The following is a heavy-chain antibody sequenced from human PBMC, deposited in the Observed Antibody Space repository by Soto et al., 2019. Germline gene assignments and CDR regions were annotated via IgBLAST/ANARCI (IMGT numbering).Heavy chain of an antibody. D-gene: IGHD6-13*01. Sequence: SQTLSLTCAISGDNVSSNSAAWNWIRQSPSRGLEWLGRTYYRSKWYNDYAESVKSRITINPDTSKNHFSLQLNSVTPEDTAVYYCAREGAGSKWYLSGERSYFYGMDVWGQGTTVTVSS. CDR1: GDNVSSNSAA. CDR3: AREGAGSKWYLSGERSYFYGMDV. J-gene: IGHJ6*02. CDR2: TYYRSKWYN. V-gene: IGHV6-1*01.